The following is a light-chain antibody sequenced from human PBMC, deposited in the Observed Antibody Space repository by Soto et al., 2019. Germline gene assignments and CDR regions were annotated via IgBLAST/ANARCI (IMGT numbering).Light chain of an antibody. V-gene: IGLV2-23*02. Sequence: SALTQLASVSGSPGPSLTFSCNATSSLLGSYNVVSCYQQHPGKAPKLLIYEVSKRPSGVSDRFSGSKSGNTASLTISGLQAEDEADDHGCSYAGSSSAYVFGTGTKVTVL. CDR2: EVS. CDR3: CSYAGSSSAYV. CDR1: SSLLGSYNV. J-gene: IGLJ1*01.